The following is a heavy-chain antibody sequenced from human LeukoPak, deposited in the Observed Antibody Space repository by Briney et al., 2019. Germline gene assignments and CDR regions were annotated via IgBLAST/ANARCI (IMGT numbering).Heavy chain of an antibody. D-gene: IGHD2-15*01. Sequence: SETLSLTCTVSGGSISSYYWSWIRQPPGKGLEWIGYIYYSGSTNYNPTLKSRVTISVDTSKNQFSLKLSSVTAADTAVYYCAREVDCSGGSCYHFDYRGQGTLVTVSS. V-gene: IGHV4-59*01. J-gene: IGHJ4*02. CDR1: GGSISSYY. CDR3: AREVDCSGGSCYHFDY. CDR2: IYYSGST.